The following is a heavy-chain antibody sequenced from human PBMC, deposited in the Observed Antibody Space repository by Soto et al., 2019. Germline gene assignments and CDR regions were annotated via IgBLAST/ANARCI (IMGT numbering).Heavy chain of an antibody. CDR2: IWYDGSNK. J-gene: IGHJ6*02. D-gene: IGHD4-4*01. CDR1: GFTFSSYG. Sequence: QVQLVESGGGVVQPGRSLRLSCAASGFTFSSYGMHWVRQAPGKGLEWVAVIWYDGSNKYYADSVKGRFTISRDNSKNTLYLQMNSLRAEDTAVYYCARDKRHDYSNGMDVWGQGTTVTVSS. V-gene: IGHV3-33*01. CDR3: ARDKRHDYSNGMDV.